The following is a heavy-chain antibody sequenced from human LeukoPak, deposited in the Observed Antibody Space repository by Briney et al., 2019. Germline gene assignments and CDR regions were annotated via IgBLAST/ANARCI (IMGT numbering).Heavy chain of an antibody. Sequence: PGGSLRLSCVASGFTFSSYAMSWVRQTPGKGLEWVSAISGSGGSTYYADSVKGRFTISRDNSKNTLFLQMNSLRAEDTAVYYCARVSCSGGSCLYYYYGMDVWGQGTTVTVSS. D-gene: IGHD2-15*01. CDR2: ISGSGGST. CDR1: GFTFSSYA. J-gene: IGHJ6*02. CDR3: ARVSCSGGSCLYYYYGMDV. V-gene: IGHV3-23*01.